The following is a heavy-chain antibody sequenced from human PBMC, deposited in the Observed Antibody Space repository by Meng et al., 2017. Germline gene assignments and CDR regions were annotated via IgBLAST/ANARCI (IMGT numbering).Heavy chain of an antibody. CDR3: ARDVTMVRGVVDY. CDR2: ISYDGSNK. V-gene: IGHV3-30*04. Sequence: VESGGVVVQPGWSLRLSCAASGFTFSSDAMHWVRQAPGKGLEWVAVISYDGSNKYYADSVKGRFTISRDNSKNTLYLQMNSLRAEDTAVYYCARDVTMVRGVVDYWGQGTLVTVSS. D-gene: IGHD3-10*01. CDR1: GFTFSSDA. J-gene: IGHJ4*02.